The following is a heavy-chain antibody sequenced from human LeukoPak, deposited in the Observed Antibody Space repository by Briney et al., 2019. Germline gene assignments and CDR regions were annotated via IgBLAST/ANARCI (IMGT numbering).Heavy chain of an antibody. CDR3: AGYYDFWSGYYTY. Sequence: PSETLSLTCTVSGGSISSYYWSWIRQPAGKGLEWIGRIYTSGSTNCNPSLKSRVTMSVDTSKNQFSLKLSSVTAADTAVYYCAGYYDFWSGYYTYWGQGTLVTVSS. V-gene: IGHV4-4*07. CDR2: IYTSGST. D-gene: IGHD3-3*01. J-gene: IGHJ4*02. CDR1: GGSISSYY.